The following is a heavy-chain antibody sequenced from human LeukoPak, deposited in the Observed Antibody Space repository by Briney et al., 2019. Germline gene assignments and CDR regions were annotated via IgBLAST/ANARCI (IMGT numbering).Heavy chain of an antibody. D-gene: IGHD6-13*01. CDR1: GFSFSSYG. CDR2: IRYDGSNK. V-gene: IGHV3-30*02. CDR3: AKDSSGSSWYWDY. Sequence: GGSLRLSCTASGFSFSSYGMHWVRQAPGKGLEWVTFIRYDGSNKYYADSVKGRFTISRDNSKNTLYLQMNSLRTEDTAVYYCAKDSSGSSWYWDYWGQGTLVTVSS. J-gene: IGHJ4*02.